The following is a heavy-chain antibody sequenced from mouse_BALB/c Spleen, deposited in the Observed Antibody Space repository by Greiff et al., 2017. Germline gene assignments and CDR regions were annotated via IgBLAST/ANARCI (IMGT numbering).Heavy chain of an antibody. CDR2: ILPGSGST. D-gene: IGHD4-1*01. Sequence: QVQLKESGAELMKPGASVKISCKATGYTFSSYWIEWVKQRPGHGLEWIGEILPGSGSTNYNEKFKGKATFTADTSSNTAYMQLSSLTSEDSAVYYCARSGTRENFDYWGQGTTLTVSS. CDR1: GYTFSSYW. CDR3: ARSGTRENFDY. V-gene: IGHV1-9*01. J-gene: IGHJ2*01.